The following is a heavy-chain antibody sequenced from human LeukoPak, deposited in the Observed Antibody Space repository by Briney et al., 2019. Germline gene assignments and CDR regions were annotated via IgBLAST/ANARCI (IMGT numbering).Heavy chain of an antibody. CDR1: GGTFSSYA. CDR2: IIPIFGTA. J-gene: IGHJ4*02. Sequence: SVKVSCKASGGTFSSYAISWVRQAPGQGPEWMGGIIPIFGTANYAQKFQGRVTITTDESTSTAYMELSSLRSEDTAVYYCASSYSSSWPNFDHWGQGTLVTVSS. D-gene: IGHD6-13*01. V-gene: IGHV1-69*05. CDR3: ASSYSSSWPNFDH.